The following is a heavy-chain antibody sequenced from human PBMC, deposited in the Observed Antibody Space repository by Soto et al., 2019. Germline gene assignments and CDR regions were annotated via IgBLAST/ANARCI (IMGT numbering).Heavy chain of an antibody. V-gene: IGHV1-18*04. J-gene: IGHJ4*02. CDR3: ARDERDSCSGGDCFYFDY. Sequence: QVQLVQSGGEVKNPGASVKVSCKASGYTFTNYGISWVRQAPGQGLEWLGWISTYNSNTNSAPRLQGRLTMTTDTSTSTAYMELRSLTSDDPAVYYCARDERDSCSGGDCFYFDYWGQRTLVTVS. CDR1: GYTFTNYG. CDR2: ISTYNSNT. D-gene: IGHD2-21*02.